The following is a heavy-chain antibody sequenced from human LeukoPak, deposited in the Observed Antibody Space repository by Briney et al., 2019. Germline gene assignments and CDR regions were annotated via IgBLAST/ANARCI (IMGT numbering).Heavy chain of an antibody. J-gene: IGHJ4*02. CDR2: INPNSGGT. CDR1: GYTFTGYY. Sequence: ASVKVSCKASGYTFTGYYMHWVRQASGQGLEWMGWINPNSGGTNYAQKFQGWVTMTRDTSISTAYMELSRLRSDDTAVYYCARGQYCSSTSCFPDYWGQGTLVTVSS. V-gene: IGHV1-2*04. D-gene: IGHD2-2*01. CDR3: ARGQYCSSTSCFPDY.